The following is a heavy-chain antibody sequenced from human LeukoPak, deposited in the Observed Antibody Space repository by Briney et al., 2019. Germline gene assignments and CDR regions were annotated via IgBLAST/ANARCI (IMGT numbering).Heavy chain of an antibody. D-gene: IGHD3-10*01. CDR1: GFTFSSYT. CDR3: VRVSITMVRGVPALDY. V-gene: IGHV3-21*01. Sequence: GGSLRLSCAASGFTFSSYTMNWVRQAPGKGLEWVAAISSSSRDIFYADSVKGRFSISRDNTQNSLSLQMNSLRAEDTAVYYCVRVSITMVRGVPALDYWGQGTLVTVSS. J-gene: IGHJ4*02. CDR2: ISSSSRDI.